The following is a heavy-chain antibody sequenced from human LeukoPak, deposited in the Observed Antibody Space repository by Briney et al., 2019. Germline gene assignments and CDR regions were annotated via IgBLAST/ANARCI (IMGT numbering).Heavy chain of an antibody. Sequence: GGSLRLSCAASGLTFSNYWMSWVRQAPGKGLEWVANIKQDGSEKYYVDSVKGRFTISRDNAKNTLFLQMSSLRAEDTAVYYCAKDRDWASAVGTDFEYWGQGTLVTVSS. CDR2: IKQDGSEK. D-gene: IGHD6-13*01. CDR1: GLTFSNYW. V-gene: IGHV3-7*01. J-gene: IGHJ4*02. CDR3: AKDRDWASAVGTDFEY.